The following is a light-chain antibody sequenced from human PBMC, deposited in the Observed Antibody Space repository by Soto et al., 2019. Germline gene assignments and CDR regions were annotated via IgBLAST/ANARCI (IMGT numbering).Light chain of an antibody. CDR1: QGIRND. Sequence: AIQMTQSPSSLSASVGDRVTITCRASQGIRNDLGWYQQKPGKAPKLLIYAASSLQSGVPSRFSGSGSGTDFTLTISSLQPEDFATYYCVQDYTLWTFGQGTKVEIK. CDR3: VQDYTLWT. V-gene: IGKV1-6*01. J-gene: IGKJ1*01. CDR2: AAS.